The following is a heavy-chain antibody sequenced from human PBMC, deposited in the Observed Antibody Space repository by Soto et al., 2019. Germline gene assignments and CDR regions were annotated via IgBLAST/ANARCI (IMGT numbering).Heavy chain of an antibody. CDR1: GGSISSYY. CDR2: IYYSGST. J-gene: IGHJ3*02. V-gene: IGHV4-59*01. D-gene: IGHD6-19*01. Sequence: SETLSLTCTVSGGSISSYYWSWIRQPPGKGLEWIGYIYYSGSTNYNPSLKSRVTISVDTSKNQFSLKLSSVTAADTAVYYCASAGSGQQWLEDAFDIWGQGTMVTVSS. CDR3: ASAGSGQQWLEDAFDI.